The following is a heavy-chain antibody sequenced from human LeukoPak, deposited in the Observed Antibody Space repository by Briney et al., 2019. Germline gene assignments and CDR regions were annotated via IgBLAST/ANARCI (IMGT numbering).Heavy chain of an antibody. Sequence: PGGSLRLSCAASGFTFSSYGMHWVRQAPGKGLEWVAVISYDGSNKYYADSVKGRFTISRDNSKNTLYLQMNSLRAEDTAVYYCAKDMRTWELPEEMAFDIWGQGTMVTVSS. D-gene: IGHD1-26*01. CDR3: AKDMRTWELPEEMAFDI. J-gene: IGHJ3*02. V-gene: IGHV3-30*18. CDR2: ISYDGSNK. CDR1: GFTFSSYG.